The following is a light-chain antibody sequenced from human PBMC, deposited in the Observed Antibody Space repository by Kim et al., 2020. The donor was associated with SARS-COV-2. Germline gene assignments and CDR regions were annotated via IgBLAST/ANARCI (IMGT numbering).Light chain of an antibody. CDR3: CSYAGSSTLV. J-gene: IGLJ3*02. CDR1: SIDVGSYNL. CDR2: EVS. Sequence: GQSITISCTGTSIDVGSYNLVSWYQQHPGKAPKLMIYEVSKRPSGVSNRFSGSKSGNTASLTISGLQAEDEADYYCCSYAGSSTLVFGGGTKLTVL. V-gene: IGLV2-23*02.